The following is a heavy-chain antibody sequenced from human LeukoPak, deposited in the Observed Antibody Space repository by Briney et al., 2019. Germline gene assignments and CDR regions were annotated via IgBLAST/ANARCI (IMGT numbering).Heavy chain of an antibody. V-gene: IGHV4-34*01. J-gene: IGHJ5*02. CDR1: GGSFSGYY. CDR3: AREILVQGINWFDP. CDR2: INHSGNT. Sequence: SETLSLTCAVYGGSFSGYYWSWLRQPPGRGLEWIGEINHSGNTNYNPSLKSRVTISLDTSKNQFSLKLSSVTAADTAVYYCAREILVQGINWFDPWGQGTLVTVSS. D-gene: IGHD3-10*01.